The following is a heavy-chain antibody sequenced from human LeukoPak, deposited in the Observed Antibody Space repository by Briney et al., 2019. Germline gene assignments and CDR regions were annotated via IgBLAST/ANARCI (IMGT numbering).Heavy chain of an antibody. CDR3: ARQGEHSGTYYYMDV. D-gene: IGHD1-26*01. V-gene: IGHV4-39*01. Sequence: SETLSLTCSVSGASFSSSPYYWGWIRQPPGTGLEWIGSFYYGGTTYYNPSLKSRITMSVDTSANQFSLKLSSVTAADTAVYYCARQGEHSGTYYYMDVWGTGTTVTVSS. J-gene: IGHJ6*03. CDR2: FYYGGTT. CDR1: GASFSSSPYY.